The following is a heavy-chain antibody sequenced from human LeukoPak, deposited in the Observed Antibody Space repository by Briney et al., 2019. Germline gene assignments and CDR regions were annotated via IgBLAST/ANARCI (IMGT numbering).Heavy chain of an antibody. CDR3: ATEETDYYGSGSYYNQTFDY. D-gene: IGHD3-10*01. Sequence: GASVKVSCKASGGTFSSYAISWVRQAPGQGLEWMGGIIPIFGTANYAQKFQGRVTITADESTSTAYMELSSLRSEDTAVYYCATEETDYYGSGSYYNQTFDYWGQGTLVTVSS. CDR2: IIPIFGTA. CDR1: GGTFSSYA. J-gene: IGHJ4*02. V-gene: IGHV1-69*13.